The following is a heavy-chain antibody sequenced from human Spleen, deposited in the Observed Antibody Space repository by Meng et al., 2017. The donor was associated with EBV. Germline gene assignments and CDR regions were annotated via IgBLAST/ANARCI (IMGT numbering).Heavy chain of an antibody. CDR2: IDSGRST. CDR3: ARQSKSTYYYFDY. CDR1: GFSVPSEN. J-gene: IGHJ4*02. D-gene: IGHD1-26*01. Sequence: VQLVDSGGGFSSPWRSLSLSCALPGFSVPSENNTWVRQAPGKVLVWVAVIDSGRSTYYTNSVRCRFNISRDNSKNTVYLQMKSLRAEDTAVYYCARQSKSTYYYFDYWGQGTLVTVSS. V-gene: IGHV3-53*01.